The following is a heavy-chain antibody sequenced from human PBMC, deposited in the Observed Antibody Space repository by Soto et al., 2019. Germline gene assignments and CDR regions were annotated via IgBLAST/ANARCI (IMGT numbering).Heavy chain of an antibody. CDR2: ISSSSSYI. D-gene: IGHD2-2*01. CDR3: ARGAGVVVPADHNWFDP. Sequence: PGGSLRLSCAASGFTFSSYSMNWVRQAPGKGLEWVSSISSSSSYIYYADSVKGRFTISRDNAKNSLYLQMNSLRAEDTAVYFFARGAGVVVPADHNWFDPWGQGTLVTVSS. CDR1: GFTFSSYS. V-gene: IGHV3-21*01. J-gene: IGHJ5*02.